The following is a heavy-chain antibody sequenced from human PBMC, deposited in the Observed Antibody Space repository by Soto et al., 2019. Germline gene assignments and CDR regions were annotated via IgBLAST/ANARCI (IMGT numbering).Heavy chain of an antibody. CDR1: GFTFSSYG. CDR2: IWYDGSNK. D-gene: IGHD6-13*01. CDR3: ARDSSSHDYYGMDV. Sequence: GSLRLSCAASGFTFSSYGMHWVRQAPGKGLEWVAVIWYDGSNKYYADSVKGRFTISRDNSKNTLYLQMNSLRAEDTAVYYCARDSSSHDYYGMDVWGQGTTVTVSS. V-gene: IGHV3-33*01. J-gene: IGHJ6*02.